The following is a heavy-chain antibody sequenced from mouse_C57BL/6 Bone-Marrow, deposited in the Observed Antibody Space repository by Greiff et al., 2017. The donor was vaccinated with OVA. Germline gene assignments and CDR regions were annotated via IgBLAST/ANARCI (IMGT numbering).Heavy chain of an antibody. V-gene: IGHV3-6*01. CDR1: GYSITSGYY. Sequence: EVKLVESGPGLVKPSQSLSLTCSVTGYSITSGYYWNWIRQFPGNKLEWMGYISYDGSNNYNPSLKNRISITRDTSKNQFFLKLNSVTTEDTATYYCARRGLDYAMDYWGQGTSVTVSS. D-gene: IGHD3-3*01. J-gene: IGHJ4*01. CDR3: ARRGLDYAMDY. CDR2: ISYDGSN.